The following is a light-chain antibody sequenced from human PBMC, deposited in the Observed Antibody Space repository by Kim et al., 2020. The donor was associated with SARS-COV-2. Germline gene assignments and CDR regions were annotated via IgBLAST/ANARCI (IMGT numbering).Light chain of an antibody. Sequence: LSPGTRPNRACRASQGVTSNYLAWSQQKPGQTPRLLIYGACNRATGIPDRFSGSGSGTDFTVTISRLEPEDCAVYYCQQYGTTPYTFGQGTKLEI. V-gene: IGKV3-20*01. CDR3: QQYGTTPYT. CDR1: QGVTSNY. CDR2: GAC. J-gene: IGKJ2*01.